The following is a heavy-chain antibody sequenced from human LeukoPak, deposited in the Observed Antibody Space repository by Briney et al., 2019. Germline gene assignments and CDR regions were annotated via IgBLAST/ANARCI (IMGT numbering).Heavy chain of an antibody. CDR2: ISGSGGST. Sequence: GGSLRLSCAASGFSFSSYAMTWARQAPVKGLEWVSAISGSGGSTYYADSVKGRFTISRDNSKNTLYLQMNSLRADDTALYYCAKDGAIVGATYFDYWGQGTLVTVSS. D-gene: IGHD1-26*01. V-gene: IGHV3-23*01. J-gene: IGHJ4*02. CDR1: GFSFSSYA. CDR3: AKDGAIVGATYFDY.